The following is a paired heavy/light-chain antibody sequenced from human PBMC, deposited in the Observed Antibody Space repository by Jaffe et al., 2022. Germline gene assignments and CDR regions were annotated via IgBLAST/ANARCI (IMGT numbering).Light chain of an antibody. V-gene: IGKV1-17*01. CDR3: LQHRSYPLT. CDR2: AAS. Sequence: DIQMTQSPSSLSASVGDRVTITCRASQDIRDALGWYQHKPGNAPKRLIYAASNLQTGVPSRFSGSGSGTEFTLTISSLQPEDFASYYCLQHRSYPLTFGGGTKVELK. CDR1: QDIRDA. J-gene: IGKJ4*01.
Heavy chain of an antibody. CDR1: GFAFSEYR. CDR3: ARDGTGYGSYIYNYYYMDV. J-gene: IGHJ6*03. Sequence: EVQLVESGGDFVQSGGSLRLSCVGSGFAFSEYRMTWVRQAAGKGLEWVANIKRDGTETFYADSVKGRFTVSRDNARNSLFLQMNSLSAEDSAKYYCARDGTGYGSYIYNYYYMDVWGKGTTVTVSS. CDR2: IKRDGTET. V-gene: IGHV3-7*05. D-gene: IGHD1-26*01.